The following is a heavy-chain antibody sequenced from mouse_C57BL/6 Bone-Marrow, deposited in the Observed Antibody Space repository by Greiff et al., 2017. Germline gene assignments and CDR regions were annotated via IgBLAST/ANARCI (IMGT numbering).Heavy chain of an antibody. CDR3: ARHLRYFDV. V-gene: IGHV1-19*01. CDR2: INPYNGGT. CDR1: GYTFTDYY. J-gene: IGHJ1*03. Sequence: EVQLQQSGPVLVKPGASVKMSCKASGYTFTDYYMNWVKQSHGKSLEWIGVINPYNGGTSYNQKLKGKATLTVDKSASTAYMERNSLTSEDSAVYYCARHLRYFDVWGTGTTVTVSS.